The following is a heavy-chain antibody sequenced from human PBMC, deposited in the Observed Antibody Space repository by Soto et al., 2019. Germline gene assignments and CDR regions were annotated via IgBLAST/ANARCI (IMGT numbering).Heavy chain of an antibody. CDR3: AREGCSGGSCYSHYYYGMDV. CDR2: ISAYNGNT. D-gene: IGHD2-15*01. Sequence: ASVKVSCKASGYTFTSYGISWVRQAPGQGLEWMGWISAYNGNTNYAQKLQGRVTMTTDTSTSTAYMELRSLRSDDTAVYYCAREGCSGGSCYSHYYYGMDVWGQGTTVTVSS. CDR1: GYTFTSYG. V-gene: IGHV1-18*04. J-gene: IGHJ6*02.